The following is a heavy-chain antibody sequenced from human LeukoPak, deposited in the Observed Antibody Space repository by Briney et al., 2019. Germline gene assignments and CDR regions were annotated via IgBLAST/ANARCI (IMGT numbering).Heavy chain of an antibody. CDR3: ARARYDILTGYSSYYCGMDV. V-gene: IGHV3-30-3*01. D-gene: IGHD3-9*01. Sequence: GGSLRLSCAASGFTFSSCAMHWVRQAPGKGLEWVAVISYDGSNKYYADSVKGRFTISRDNSKNTLYLQMNSLRAEDTAVYSCARARYDILTGYSSYYCGMDVWGQGTTVTVSS. J-gene: IGHJ6*02. CDR1: GFTFSSCA. CDR2: ISYDGSNK.